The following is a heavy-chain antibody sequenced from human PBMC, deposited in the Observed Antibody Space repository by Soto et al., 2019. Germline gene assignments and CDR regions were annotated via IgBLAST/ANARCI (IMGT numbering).Heavy chain of an antibody. V-gene: IGHV5-10-1*01. CDR3: ARHEVGRIAAAGTGRSAFDI. J-gene: IGHJ3*02. CDR1: GYSFTSYC. D-gene: IGHD6-13*01. CDR2: IDPSDSYT. Sequence: GESVKISGKGSGYSFTSYCISWVRQMPWKGLEWMGRIDPSDSYTNYSPSFQGHVTISADKSISTAYLQWSSLKASDTAMYYCARHEVGRIAAAGTGRSAFDIWGPGTLLTVSS.